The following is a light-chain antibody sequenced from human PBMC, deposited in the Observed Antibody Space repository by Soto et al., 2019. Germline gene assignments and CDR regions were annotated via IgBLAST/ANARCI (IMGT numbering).Light chain of an antibody. V-gene: IGKV3-15*01. J-gene: IGKJ5*01. CDR1: QSVTSN. CDR3: QQYKTWPPLT. CDR2: GAS. Sequence: EIVMTQSPATLSVSPGDRATLSCRASQSVTSNLAWYQQKPGQAPRLLIYGASTRATGIPARFSGSGSGTEFTLTISSLQSEDFAVYYCQQYKTWPPLTFGQGTGLEIK.